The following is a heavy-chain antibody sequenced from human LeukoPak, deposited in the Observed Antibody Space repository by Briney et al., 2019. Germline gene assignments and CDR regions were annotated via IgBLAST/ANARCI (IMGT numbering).Heavy chain of an antibody. CDR1: GFTFSTYE. J-gene: IGHJ3*01. V-gene: IGHV3-30*04. CDR3: ARDRDCSRTSCFNAFDV. Sequence: GRSLRLSCAASGFTFSTYEMHWVRQAPGKGLEWVAVISHDGNDQHYGDSVKGRFTISRDNSKNALYLQMNSLRLEDTAVYYCARDRDCSRTSCFNAFDVWGQGTMAIVSS. D-gene: IGHD2-2*01. CDR2: ISHDGNDQ.